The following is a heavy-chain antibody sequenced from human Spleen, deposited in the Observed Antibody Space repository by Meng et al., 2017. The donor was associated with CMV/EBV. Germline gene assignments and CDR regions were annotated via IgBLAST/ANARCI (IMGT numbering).Heavy chain of an antibody. CDR1: GFTVRNYW. J-gene: IGHJ4*02. Sequence: VGSGGTLVQPWGSLRLSCGVSGFTVRNYWMHWVRQRSGKGLEWVSRIDNNDGRSTSYADSVRGRFTISRDNAKNTLYLQMDSLRVEDTAVYYCARGVAESLGWEMGYWGQGTLVTVSS. CDR2: IDNNDGRST. V-gene: IGHV3-74*01. D-gene: IGHD1-26*01. CDR3: ARGVAESLGWEMGY.